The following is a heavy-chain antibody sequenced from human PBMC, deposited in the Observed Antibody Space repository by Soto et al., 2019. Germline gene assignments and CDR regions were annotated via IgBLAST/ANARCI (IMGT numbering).Heavy chain of an antibody. Sequence: SETLSLTCTVSGGSISSSSYYWGWIRQPPGKGLEWIGSIYYSGSTYYNPSLKSRVTISIDTSKNQFPLKLSSVTAADTAVYYCARSSLGVDAFDIWGQGTMVTVSS. CDR1: GGSISSSSYY. CDR2: IYYSGST. V-gene: IGHV4-39*01. CDR3: ARSSLGVDAFDI. J-gene: IGHJ3*02. D-gene: IGHD3-16*01.